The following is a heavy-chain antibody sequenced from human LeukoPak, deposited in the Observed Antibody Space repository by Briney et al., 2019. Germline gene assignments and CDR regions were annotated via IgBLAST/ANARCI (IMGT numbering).Heavy chain of an antibody. Sequence: SETLSLTCAISGGSISSSNWWSWVRQPPGKGLEWIGEIYHSGSTNYYPSLKSRVTISVDKSKNQFSLKLSSVTAADTAVYYCAKSNGYGLVDIWGQGTMVTVSS. D-gene: IGHD3-10*01. V-gene: IGHV4-4*02. CDR2: IYHSGST. J-gene: IGHJ3*02. CDR3: AKSNGYGLVDI. CDR1: GGSISSSNW.